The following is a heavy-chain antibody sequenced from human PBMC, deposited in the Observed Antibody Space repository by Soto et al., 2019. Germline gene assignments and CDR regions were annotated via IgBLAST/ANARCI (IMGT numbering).Heavy chain of an antibody. CDR3: ARGQVGATGEGFDY. CDR2: ISSSSSYI. CDR1: GFTFSRYT. J-gene: IGHJ4*02. D-gene: IGHD1-26*01. Sequence: GGSLRRSCAASGFTFSRYTMNWVRQAPGKGLEWVSSISSSSSYIYYADSVKGRFTISRDNAKNSLYLQMNSLRAEDTAVYYCARGQVGATGEGFDYWGQGTLVTVSS. V-gene: IGHV3-21*01.